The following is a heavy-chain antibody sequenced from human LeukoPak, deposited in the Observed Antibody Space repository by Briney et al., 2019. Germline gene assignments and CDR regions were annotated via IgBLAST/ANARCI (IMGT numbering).Heavy chain of an antibody. CDR3: ARGGIAAAGDY. CDR1: GYTFTSYY. CDR2: INPSGGST. V-gene: IGHV1-46*03. Sequence: AXVKVSCKASGYTFTSYYMHWVRQAPGQGLEWMGIINPSGGSTIYAQKFQGRVTMTRDTSTSTVYMELSSLRSEDTAVYYCARGGIAAAGDYWGQGTLVTVSS. J-gene: IGHJ4*02. D-gene: IGHD6-13*01.